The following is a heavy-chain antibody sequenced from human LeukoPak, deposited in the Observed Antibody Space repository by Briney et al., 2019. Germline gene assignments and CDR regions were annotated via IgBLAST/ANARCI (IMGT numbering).Heavy chain of an antibody. CDR2: ISYDGSNK. CDR1: GFTFSSYA. Sequence: PGGSLRLSCAAPGFTFSSYAMHWVRQAPGKGLEWVAVISYDGSNKYYADSVKGRFTISRDNSKNTLYLQMNSLRAEDTAVYYCARDAGDCSGGSCYFDYWGQGTLVTVSS. D-gene: IGHD2-15*01. J-gene: IGHJ4*02. V-gene: IGHV3-30-3*01. CDR3: ARDAGDCSGGSCYFDY.